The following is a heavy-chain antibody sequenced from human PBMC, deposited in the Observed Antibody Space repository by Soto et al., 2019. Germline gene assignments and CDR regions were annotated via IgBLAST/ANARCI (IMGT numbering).Heavy chain of an antibody. V-gene: IGHV4-59*12. J-gene: IGHJ6*03. D-gene: IGHD3-10*01. CDR2: IYYSGST. CDR3: ARASVGVRGVIYYYYLDV. Sequence: PSETLSLTCTVSGGSISSYYWSWIRQPPGKGLEWIGDIYYSGSTNYNPSLKSRVTISVDTSKNQFSLKLSSVTAADTAVYYCARASVGVRGVIYYYYLDVWGKGTTVTVSS. CDR1: GGSISSYY.